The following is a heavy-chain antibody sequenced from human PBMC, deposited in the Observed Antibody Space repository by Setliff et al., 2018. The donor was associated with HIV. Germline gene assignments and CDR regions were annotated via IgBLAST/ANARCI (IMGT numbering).Heavy chain of an antibody. CDR1: GGSFSDNY. D-gene: IGHD3-22*01. J-gene: IGHJ4*02. Sequence: SETLSLTCAVYGGSFSDNYWSWIRQCPGKGLEWIGEINHSGRTKYSPSLRRRVSISVDTSKTQFSLKLSSVTAADTAVYYCARHDSGGYYSLDYWGQGTLVTVSS. CDR3: ARHDSGGYYSLDY. V-gene: IGHV4-34*01. CDR2: INHSGRT.